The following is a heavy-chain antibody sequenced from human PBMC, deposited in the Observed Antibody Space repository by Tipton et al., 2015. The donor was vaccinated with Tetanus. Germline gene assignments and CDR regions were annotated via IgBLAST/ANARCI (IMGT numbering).Heavy chain of an antibody. CDR3: AKAKSWINLWFGDY. CDR2: ISGAGASA. J-gene: IGHJ4*02. V-gene: IGHV3-23*01. CDR1: GFTFSSYA. Sequence: SLRLSCAASGFTFSSYAMSWVRQAPGKGLEWVSAISGAGASAHYADSVRGRFTVSRDNSKNTLYLQMNSLRAEDTAVYFCAKAKSWINLWFGDYWGQGVLVIVSP. D-gene: IGHD3-10*01.